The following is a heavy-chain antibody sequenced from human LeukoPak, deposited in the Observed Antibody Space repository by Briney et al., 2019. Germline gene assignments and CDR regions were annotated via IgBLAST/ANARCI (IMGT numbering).Heavy chain of an antibody. V-gene: IGHV1-18*04. J-gene: IGHJ4*02. CDR1: GYTFTSYY. D-gene: IGHD3-3*01. CDR2: ISAYNGNT. Sequence: ASVKVSCKASGYTFTSYYMHWVRQAPGQGLEWMGWISAYNGNTNYAQKLQGRVTMTTDTSTSTAYMELRSLRSDDTAVYYCARGPYYDFWSGYSNFDYWGQGTLVTVSS. CDR3: ARGPYYDFWSGYSNFDY.